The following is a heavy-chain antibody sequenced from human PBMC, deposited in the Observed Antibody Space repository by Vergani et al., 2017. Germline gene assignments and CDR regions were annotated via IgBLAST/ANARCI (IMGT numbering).Heavy chain of an antibody. D-gene: IGHD2-8*01. CDR1: GFTFSDFS. CDR2: IGSSGPYI. J-gene: IGHJ6*04. V-gene: IGHV3-21*06. Sequence: EVQLVESGGGLVKPGGSLRLSCAASGFTFSDFSMSWVRQAPGKGLEWVAFIGSSGPYINYADSVKGRFIISRDNTNNSLFLQLRSLRAEDAAVYYCARDCTSGGCPDNYGMDVWGKGATVTVSS. CDR3: ARDCTSGGCPDNYGMDV.